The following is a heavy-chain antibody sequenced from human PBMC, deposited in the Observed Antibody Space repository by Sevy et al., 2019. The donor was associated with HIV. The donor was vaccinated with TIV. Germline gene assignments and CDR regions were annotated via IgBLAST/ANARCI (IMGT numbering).Heavy chain of an antibody. D-gene: IGHD3-3*01. V-gene: IGHV3-7*01. CDR2: IKQDGSEN. CDR3: ARDPTFVLRFLEWSNYMDV. CDR1: GFTFSNFW. Sequence: GGSLRLSCAASGFTFSNFWMSWVRQAPGKGLEFVANIKQDGSENFYADSVKGRFTISRDNAKNSLFLQMNNLRVEETAVYYCARDPTFVLRFLEWSNYMDVWGKGTTVTVSS. J-gene: IGHJ6*03.